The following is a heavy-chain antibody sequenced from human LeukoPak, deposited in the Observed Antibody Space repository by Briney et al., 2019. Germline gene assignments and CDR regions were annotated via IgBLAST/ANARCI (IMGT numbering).Heavy chain of an antibody. CDR2: FSGSGDST. CDR1: GLIFSNCW. V-gene: IGHV3-23*01. D-gene: IGHD3-10*01. J-gene: IGHJ4*02. Sequence: GGSLRLSCAASGLIFSNCWMTWVRQAPGKGLEWVSGFSGSGDSTHYADSVKGRFTISRDISKNTLYLQMNSLRAEDTAVYYCAKGATLIRGVIPFVDYWGQGTLVTVSS. CDR3: AKGATLIRGVIPFVDY.